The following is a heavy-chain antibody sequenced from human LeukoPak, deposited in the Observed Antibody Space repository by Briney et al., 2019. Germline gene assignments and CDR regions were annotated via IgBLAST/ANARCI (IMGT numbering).Heavy chain of an antibody. CDR1: WFTFYYFS. Sequence: GGALRLFFSAPWFTFYYFSLHWGRAAPGEGPGVGSGICWNSGSIGYADSVKGRFTISRDNAKNSLYLQMNSLRAEDTALYYCAKAPSGIAVAGYFDYWGQGTLVTVSS. CDR2: ICWNSGSI. V-gene: IGHV3-9*01. CDR3: AKAPSGIAVAGYFDY. J-gene: IGHJ4*02. D-gene: IGHD6-19*01.